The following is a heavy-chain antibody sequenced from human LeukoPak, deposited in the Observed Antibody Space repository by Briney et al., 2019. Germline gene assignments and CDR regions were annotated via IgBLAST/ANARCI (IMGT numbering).Heavy chain of an antibody. CDR2: IYYSGST. Sequence: PGGSLRLSCAASGFTFSSYGMHWVRQPPGKGLEWIGSIYYSGSTYYNPSLKSRVTISVDTSKNQFSLKLSSVTAADTAVYYCSRDSSLESIDYWGQGTLVTVSS. V-gene: IGHV4-39*07. CDR3: SRDSSLESIDY. CDR1: GFTFSSYG. J-gene: IGHJ4*02. D-gene: IGHD1-1*01.